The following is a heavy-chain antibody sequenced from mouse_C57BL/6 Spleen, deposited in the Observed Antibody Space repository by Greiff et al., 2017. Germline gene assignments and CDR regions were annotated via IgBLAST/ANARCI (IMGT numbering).Heavy chain of an antibody. D-gene: IGHD2-3*01. V-gene: IGHV14-1*01. CDR2: IDPEVGDT. CDR3: TTRWLLREDAIDY. Sequence: EVMLLESGAELVRLGASVKLSCTASGFNILDFSMLWVKQRPEQGLDWIGRIDPEVGDTEYAPQFQGKSTMTADTSTNTAYLQLSSLTSEDTAVLYYTTRWLLREDAIDYWGKGTSVTVSS. J-gene: IGHJ4*01. CDR1: GFNILDFS.